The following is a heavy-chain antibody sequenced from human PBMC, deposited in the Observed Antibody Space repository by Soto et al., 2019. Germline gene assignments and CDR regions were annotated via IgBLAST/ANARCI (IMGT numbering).Heavy chain of an antibody. Sequence: GGSLRLSCAASGFTFNIYALHWVRQAPGKGLEWVAVISFDGTKKYYSDSVKGRFTISRDNLKNTLYLQMNNLRVEDAALYFCAREDDYGYRYINYGLDVWGQGTTVTVS. CDR1: GFTFNIYA. CDR3: AREDDYGYRYINYGLDV. CDR2: ISFDGTKK. D-gene: IGHD4-17*01. J-gene: IGHJ6*02. V-gene: IGHV3-30-3*01.